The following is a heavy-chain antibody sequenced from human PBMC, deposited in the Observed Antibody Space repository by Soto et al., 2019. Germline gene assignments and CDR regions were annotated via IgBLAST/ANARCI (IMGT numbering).Heavy chain of an antibody. Sequence: SVKVSCKASGGTFSSYAISWVRHAPGQGLEWMGGIIPIFGTANYAQKFQGRVTITADESTSTAYMELSSLRSEDTAVYYCARERRPGFCISTSCYDPTYYYSGMDVWGQGTTVTVSS. CDR1: GGTFSSYA. CDR2: IIPIFGTA. D-gene: IGHD2-2*01. CDR3: ARERRPGFCISTSCYDPTYYYSGMDV. J-gene: IGHJ6*02. V-gene: IGHV1-69*13.